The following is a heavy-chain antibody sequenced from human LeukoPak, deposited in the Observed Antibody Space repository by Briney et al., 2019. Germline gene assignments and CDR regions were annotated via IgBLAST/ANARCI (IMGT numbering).Heavy chain of an antibody. CDR1: GYTFTSYG. J-gene: IGHJ4*02. D-gene: IGHD3-3*01. Sequence: ASVKVSCKASGYTFTSYGTSWVRQAPGQGLEWMGWISAYNGNTNYAQKLQGRVTMTTDTSTSTAYMELRSLRSDDTAVYYCARSITIFGAFDYWGQGTLVTVSS. V-gene: IGHV1-18*01. CDR3: ARSITIFGAFDY. CDR2: ISAYNGNT.